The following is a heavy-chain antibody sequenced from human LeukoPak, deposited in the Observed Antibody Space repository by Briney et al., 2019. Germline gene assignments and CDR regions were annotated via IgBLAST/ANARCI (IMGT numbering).Heavy chain of an antibody. CDR1: RFTFSSYG. J-gene: IGHJ4*02. D-gene: IGHD6-13*01. CDR3: TGSRSPRRIFDY. Sequence: PGGSLRLSCSASRFTFSSYGMHWVRQAPGRGLEYVLTIKKDGGSTYYAASVKCRFTISRDNSKNTLYLQRSSLRPEDTALYYCTGSRSPRRIFDYWGQGTLVPVSS. V-gene: IGHV3-64D*09. CDR2: IKKDGGST.